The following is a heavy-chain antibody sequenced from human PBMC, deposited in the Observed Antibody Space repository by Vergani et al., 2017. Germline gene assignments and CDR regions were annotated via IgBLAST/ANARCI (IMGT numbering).Heavy chain of an antibody. V-gene: IGHV1-18*01. CDR3: ARGRRKREGVTSNWFDP. D-gene: IGHD3-10*01. CDR2: IIASNGNT. J-gene: IGHJ5*02. Sequence: QVQLVQSGTEVKKPGASVKVSCKASGYTFTTYGISWVRQAPGQGLEWMGWIIASNGNTNYAQKLLGRVTMTTDRSTSTAYMELRSLRSDDTAVYYCARGRRKREGVTSNWFDPWGQGTLVTVSS. CDR1: GYTFTTYG.